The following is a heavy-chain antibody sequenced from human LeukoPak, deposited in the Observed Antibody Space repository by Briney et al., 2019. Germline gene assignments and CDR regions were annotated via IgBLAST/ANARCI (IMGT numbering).Heavy chain of an antibody. CDR2: INHSGST. CDR1: GGSFSGYY. CDR3: ARKGDMVRGVIMPLDP. Sequence: SETLSLTCAVYGGSFSGYYWSWIPQPPGKGLEWIGEINHSGSTNYNPSLKSRVTISVDTSKNQFSLKLSSVTAADTAVYYCARKGDMVRGVIMPLDPWGQGTLVTVSS. V-gene: IGHV4-34*01. J-gene: IGHJ5*02. D-gene: IGHD3-10*01.